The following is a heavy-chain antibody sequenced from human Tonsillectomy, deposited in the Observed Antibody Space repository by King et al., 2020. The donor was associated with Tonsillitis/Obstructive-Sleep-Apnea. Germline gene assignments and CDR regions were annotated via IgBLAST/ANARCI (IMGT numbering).Heavy chain of an antibody. V-gene: IGHV3-30*04. CDR2: ISYDESNK. J-gene: IGHJ4*02. CDR1: GFTFSSYA. Sequence: QLVQSGGGVVQPGRSLRLSCAASGFTFSSYAMHWVRQAPGKGLEWVAVISYDESNKYYADSVKGRFTISRDNSKNTLYLQMNSLRAEDTAVYYCARDLRAPVDYWGQGTLVTVSS. CDR3: ARDLRAPVDY.